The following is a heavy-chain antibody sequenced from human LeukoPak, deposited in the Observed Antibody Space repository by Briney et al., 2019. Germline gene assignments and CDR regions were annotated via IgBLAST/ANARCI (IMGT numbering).Heavy chain of an antibody. CDR3: ARRHSSGWFYY. CDR2: IYRSGST. CDR1: GYSISNGYY. Sequence: SETLSLTCTVSGYSISNGYYWDWIRQPPGRGLEWIGSIYRSGSTSYNPSLKSRVTISVDTSKNQFSLKVNSVTAADTAVYYCARRHSSGWFYYWGQGTLVTVSS. V-gene: IGHV4-38-2*02. J-gene: IGHJ4*02. D-gene: IGHD6-19*01.